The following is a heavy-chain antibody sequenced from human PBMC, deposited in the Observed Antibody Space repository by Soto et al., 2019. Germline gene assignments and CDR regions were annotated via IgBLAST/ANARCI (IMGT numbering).Heavy chain of an antibody. D-gene: IGHD3-22*01. V-gene: IGHV4-31*03. Sequence: SETLSLTCTVSGGPISSGGYYWSWIRQHPGKGLEWIGYIHYSGNTYYNPSLRSRVTMSIDTSNSQFSLKLSSVTAADTAVYYCARVVPFYDSSENAFDIWGQGTMVTVSS. CDR1: GGPISSGGYY. CDR3: ARVVPFYDSSENAFDI. CDR2: IHYSGNT. J-gene: IGHJ3*02.